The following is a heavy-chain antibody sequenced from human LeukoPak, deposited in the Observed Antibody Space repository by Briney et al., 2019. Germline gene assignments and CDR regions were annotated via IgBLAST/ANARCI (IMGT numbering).Heavy chain of an antibody. J-gene: IGHJ6*02. CDR1: GYTFTSYA. Sequence: GASVKVSCKASGYTFTSYAMHWVRQAPGQRLEWMGWINAGNGNTKYSQKFQGRVTLIRDTSASTTYMELSSLRSEDTAVYYCATTGELGYYYYNGMDVWGQGTTVTVSS. D-gene: IGHD7-27*01. CDR3: ATTGELGYYYYNGMDV. V-gene: IGHV1-3*01. CDR2: INAGNGNT.